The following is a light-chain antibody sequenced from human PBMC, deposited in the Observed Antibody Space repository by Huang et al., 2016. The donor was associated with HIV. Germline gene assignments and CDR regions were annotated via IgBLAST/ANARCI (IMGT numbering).Light chain of an antibody. J-gene: IGKJ1*01. V-gene: IGKV3-15*01. CDR2: DAS. CDR3: QQYHNWPPWT. Sequence: EIVMTQSPAIPSVSPGERATLSCRASQSVGSDLAWYQLKPDQAPRLLVYDASTRATDIPARFSGSGSGTEFTLSISSLQSEDFAVYYCQQYHNWPPWTFGQGTKVEIK. CDR1: QSVGSD.